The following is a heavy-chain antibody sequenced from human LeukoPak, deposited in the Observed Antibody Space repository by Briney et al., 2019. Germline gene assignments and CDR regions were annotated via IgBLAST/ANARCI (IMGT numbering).Heavy chain of an antibody. CDR3: AANSYGYPYYFDY. V-gene: IGHV4-34*01. CDR2: INHSGST. D-gene: IGHD5-18*01. J-gene: IGHJ4*02. CDR1: GGSFSGYY. Sequence: PSETLSLTCAVYGGSFSGYYWSWIRQPPGKGLEWIGEINHSGSTNYNPSLKSRVTISVDTSKNQFSLKLSSVTAADTAVYYCAANSYGYPYYFDYWGQGTLVTVSS.